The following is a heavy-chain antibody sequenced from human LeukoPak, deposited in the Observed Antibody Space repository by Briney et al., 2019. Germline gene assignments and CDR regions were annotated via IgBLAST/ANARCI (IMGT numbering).Heavy chain of an antibody. J-gene: IGHJ4*02. CDR3: ARDPDYYGSGSYFDY. CDR1: GYTFTGYY. V-gene: IGHV1-2*02. D-gene: IGHD3-10*01. CDR2: INPNSGGT. Sequence: ASVNVSCKASGYTFTGYYMHWVRQAPGQGLEWMGWINPNSGGTNYAQKFQGRVTMTRDTSISTAYMELSRLRSDDTAVYYCARDPDYYGSGSYFDYWGQGTLVTVSS.